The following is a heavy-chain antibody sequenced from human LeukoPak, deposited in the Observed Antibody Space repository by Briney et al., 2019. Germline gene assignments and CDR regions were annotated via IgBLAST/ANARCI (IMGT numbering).Heavy chain of an antibody. CDR3: ARDRVGSSGGYYYYYMDV. CDR2: INPNSGGT. J-gene: IGHJ6*03. CDR1: GYTFTGYY. V-gene: IGHV1-2*02. D-gene: IGHD1-26*01. Sequence: ASVKVSCKASGYTFTGYYMHWVRQAPGQGLEWMGWINPNSGGTNYAQKFQGRVTMTRDTSISTAYMELSRLRSDDTAVYYCARDRVGSSGGYYYYYMDVWGKGTTVTISS.